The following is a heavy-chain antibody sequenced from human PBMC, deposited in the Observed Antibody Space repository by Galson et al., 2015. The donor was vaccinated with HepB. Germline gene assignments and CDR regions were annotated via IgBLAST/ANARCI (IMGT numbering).Heavy chain of an antibody. CDR1: GGSISSYY. CDR3: ARSGRYILTGLDY. J-gene: IGHJ4*02. D-gene: IGHD3-9*01. Sequence: ETLSLTCTVSGGSISSYYWSWIRQPPGKGLEWIGYIYYSGSTNYNPSLKSRVTISVDTSKNHFSLKLSSVTAADTAIYYCARSGRYILTGLDYWGQGTLVTVSS. V-gene: IGHV4-59*08. CDR2: IYYSGST.